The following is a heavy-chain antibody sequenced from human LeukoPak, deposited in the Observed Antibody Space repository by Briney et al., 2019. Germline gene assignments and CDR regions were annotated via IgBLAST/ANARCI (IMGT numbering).Heavy chain of an antibody. CDR3: ARLVVTAKVNYFDY. J-gene: IGHJ4*02. D-gene: IGHD2-21*02. Sequence: SETLSLTCTVSGGSISSYYWSWIRQPPGKGLEWIGEINHSGSTNYNPSLKSRVTISVDTSKNQFSLKLSSVTAADTAVYYCARLVVTAKVNYFDYWGQGTLVTVSS. CDR1: GGSISSYY. V-gene: IGHV4-59*08. CDR2: INHSGST.